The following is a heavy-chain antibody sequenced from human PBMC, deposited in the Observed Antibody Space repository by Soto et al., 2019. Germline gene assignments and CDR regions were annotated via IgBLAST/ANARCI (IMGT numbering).Heavy chain of an antibody. CDR2: IYYSGST. D-gene: IGHD6-19*01. CDR1: GGSISSSSYY. Sequence: TSETLSLTCTVSGGSISSSSYYWGWIRQPPVKGLEWIGSIYYSGSTYYNPSLKSRVTISVDTSKNQFSLKLSSVTAADTAVYYCARHAGAVAGTGGEDYWGQGTLVNAPQ. V-gene: IGHV4-39*01. CDR3: ARHAGAVAGTGGEDY. J-gene: IGHJ4*02.